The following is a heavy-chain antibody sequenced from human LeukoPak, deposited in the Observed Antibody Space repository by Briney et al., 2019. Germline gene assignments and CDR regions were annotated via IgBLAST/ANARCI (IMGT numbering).Heavy chain of an antibody. CDR2: VYSDGTT. CDR1: GFTVTSSY. Sequence: GGSLRLSCAASGFTVTSSYMNWVRQAPGKGLEWVSIVYSDGTTYYADSVKGRFTISRDNSKNTLYLQMNSLRAEDTAVYYCAKEPGGAGYYMDVWGKGTTVTVSS. CDR3: AKEPGGAGYYMDV. V-gene: IGHV3-66*01. D-gene: IGHD6-19*01. J-gene: IGHJ6*03.